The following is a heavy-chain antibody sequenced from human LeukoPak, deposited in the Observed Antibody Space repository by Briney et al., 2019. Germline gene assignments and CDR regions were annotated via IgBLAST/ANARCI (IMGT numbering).Heavy chain of an antibody. Sequence: GGSLRPSCAASRFTLSNYWTSWVRQAPGKGLEWVANIKQDGSETYYVDSVKGRFTISRDNAKNSLSLQMNSLRAEDTAVYYCARQRGSGCLDYWGQGTLVTVSS. CDR1: RFTLSNYW. V-gene: IGHV3-7*01. J-gene: IGHJ4*02. CDR2: IKQDGSET. CDR3: ARQRGSGCLDY. D-gene: IGHD6-19*01.